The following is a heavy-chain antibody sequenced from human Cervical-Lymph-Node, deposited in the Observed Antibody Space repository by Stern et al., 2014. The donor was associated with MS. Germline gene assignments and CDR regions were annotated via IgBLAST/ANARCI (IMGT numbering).Heavy chain of an antibody. CDR2: VYYSGTT. D-gene: IGHD2-15*01. J-gene: IGHJ4*02. Sequence: VQLQESGPGLVKPSETLSLTCTVTDGSISRYYWSWIRQPPGKALAWIGYVYYSGTTNYNPSLKSRVTMSMDTSQNHVFLKLTSVTAADTAVYYCVGGGFLDSGSFDYWGQGILVTVSS. V-gene: IGHV4-59*01. CDR3: VGGGFLDSGSFDY. CDR1: DGSISRYY.